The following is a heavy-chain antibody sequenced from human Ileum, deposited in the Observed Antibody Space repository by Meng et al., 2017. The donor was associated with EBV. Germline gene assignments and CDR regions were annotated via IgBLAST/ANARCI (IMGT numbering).Heavy chain of an antibody. J-gene: IGHJ2*01. Sequence: QTLDPGLLKPSQTLSLTCTVSGGSISSGDYYWSWIRQPPGKGLEWIGYIYYSGSTYYNPSLKSRVTISVDTSKNQFSLKLSSVTAADTAVYYCARGYYDSSGYGYWYFDLWGRGTLVTVFS. V-gene: IGHV4-30-4*01. CDR1: GGSISSGDYY. CDR2: IYYSGST. CDR3: ARGYYDSSGYGYWYFDL. D-gene: IGHD3-22*01.